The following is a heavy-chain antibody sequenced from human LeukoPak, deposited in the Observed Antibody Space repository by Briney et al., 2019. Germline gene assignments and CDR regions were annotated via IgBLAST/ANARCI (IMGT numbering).Heavy chain of an antibody. V-gene: IGHV4-59*01. Sequence: SETLSLTCAVSGGSISSYYWSWIRQPPGKGLEWIGYIYYSGSTNYNPSLKSRVTISVDTSKNQFSLKLNSVSAADTAVYYCARLTVPLRFDPWGQGTLVTVSS. CDR2: IYYSGST. D-gene: IGHD2-2*01. CDR1: GGSISSYY. CDR3: ARLTVPLRFDP. J-gene: IGHJ5*02.